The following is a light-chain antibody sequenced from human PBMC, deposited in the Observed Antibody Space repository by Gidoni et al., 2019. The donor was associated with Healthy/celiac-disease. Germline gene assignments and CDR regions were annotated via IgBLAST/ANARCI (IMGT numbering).Light chain of an antibody. CDR3: QQYYSYPVT. V-gene: IGKV1-8*01. Sequence: AIRMTQSPSSFSASTGDRVTTTCRASQGISSYLAWYQQKPGKAPKLLIYAASTLQSGVPSRFSGSGSGTDFTLTISCLQSEDFATYYCQQYYSYPVTFGQXTKVEIK. CDR1: QGISSY. J-gene: IGKJ1*01. CDR2: AAS.